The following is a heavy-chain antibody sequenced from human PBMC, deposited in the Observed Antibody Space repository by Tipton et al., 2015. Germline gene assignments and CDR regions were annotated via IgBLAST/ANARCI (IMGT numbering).Heavy chain of an antibody. CDR2: LSYSGKT. J-gene: IGHJ5*02. CDR1: GGSISNSNYY. Sequence: TLSLTCTVSGGSISNSNYYWGWIRQPPGKRLEWIGSLSYSGKTDYNPPLRSRVTISVDTSKNQFSLRLSSVTAADTAVYYCARSLFPETAGLENWFDPWGQGTLVTVSS. V-gene: IGHV4-39*01. D-gene: IGHD6-13*01. CDR3: ARSLFPETAGLENWFDP.